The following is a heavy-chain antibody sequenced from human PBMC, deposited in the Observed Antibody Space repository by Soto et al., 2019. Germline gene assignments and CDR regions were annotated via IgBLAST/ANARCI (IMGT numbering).Heavy chain of an antibody. CDR3: ARGRAGEVVVVAHLTRSRTNWFDP. V-gene: IGHV4-34*01. J-gene: IGHJ5*02. CDR1: GGSFSGYY. CDR2: INHSGST. D-gene: IGHD2-15*01. Sequence: SETLSLTCAVYGGSFSGYYWSWIRQPPGKGLEWIGEINHSGSTNYNPSLKSRVTISVDTSKNQFSLKLSSVTAADTAVYYCARGRAGEVVVVAHLTRSRTNWFDPWGQGTLVTVSS.